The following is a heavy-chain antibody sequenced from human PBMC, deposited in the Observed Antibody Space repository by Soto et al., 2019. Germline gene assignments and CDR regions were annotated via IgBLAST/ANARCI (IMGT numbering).Heavy chain of an antibody. J-gene: IGHJ4*02. CDR3: AKGGAVYGLLTHDY. CDR2: ITGSSSNL. D-gene: IGHD3-9*01. Sequence: EVQLLESGGGLEQPGGSLRLSCAASGFTFSDYAMSWVRQAPGKGLEWVTTITGSSSNLYYTDSVKGRFAISRDNSRNILFLQMNSLTAEDTAVYYCAKGGAVYGLLTHDYWGQGTLVTVPS. CDR1: GFTFSDYA. V-gene: IGHV3-23*01.